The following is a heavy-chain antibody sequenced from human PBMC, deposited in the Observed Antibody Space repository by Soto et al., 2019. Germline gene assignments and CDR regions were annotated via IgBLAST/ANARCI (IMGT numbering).Heavy chain of an antibody. CDR3: ARDTGYSYGHYRWFDP. V-gene: IGHV1-3*01. Sequence: ASVKVSCKASGYTFTSYAMHLVRPAPGQRLEWMGWINAGNGNTKYSQKFQGRVTITRDTSASTAYMELSSLRSEDTAVYYCARDTGYSYGHYRWFDPWGQGALVNVS. D-gene: IGHD5-18*01. CDR2: INAGNGNT. CDR1: GYTFTSYA. J-gene: IGHJ5*02.